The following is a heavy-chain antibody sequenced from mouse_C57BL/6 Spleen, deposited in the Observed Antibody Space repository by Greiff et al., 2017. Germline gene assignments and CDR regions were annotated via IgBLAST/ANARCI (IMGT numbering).Heavy chain of an antibody. Sequence: VKLQESGPGLVQPSQSLSITCTVSGFSLTSYGVHWVRQPPGKGLEWLGVIWSGGSTDYNAAFISRLSISKDNSKSQVFFKMNSLQADDTAIYYCAKPTMVYWYFDVWGTGTTVTVSS. CDR3: AKPTMVYWYFDV. CDR1: GFSLTSYG. V-gene: IGHV2-4*01. D-gene: IGHD2-10*01. J-gene: IGHJ1*03. CDR2: IWSGGST.